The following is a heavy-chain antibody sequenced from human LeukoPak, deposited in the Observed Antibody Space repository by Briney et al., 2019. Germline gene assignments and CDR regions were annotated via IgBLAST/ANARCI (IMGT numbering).Heavy chain of an antibody. Sequence: ASVKVSCKASGYTFITYKMHWVRQAPGQGLEWVGIINPSDGDRRNAQKFQGRVTMTRDMSTSTVYMELSSLRSEDTAVYYCARDQGDSSDYWGQGTLVTVSS. V-gene: IGHV1-46*01. CDR2: INPSDGDR. CDR3: ARDQGDSSDY. CDR1: GYTFITYK. J-gene: IGHJ4*02. D-gene: IGHD6-13*01.